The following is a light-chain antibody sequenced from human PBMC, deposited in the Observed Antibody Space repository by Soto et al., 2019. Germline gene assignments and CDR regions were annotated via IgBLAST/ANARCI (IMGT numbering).Light chain of an antibody. CDR1: QSVSSSY. J-gene: IGKJ1*01. CDR3: QQYGSSPRT. CDR2: GAS. Sequence: VFTQSPGSLPLSPGERATLSCRASQSVSSSYLAWYQQKPGQAHRLLIYGASSRDTGISDRFSGSGSGTDFTLTISRLEPEDFEVYYCQQYGSSPRTFGQGTKVDI. V-gene: IGKV3-20*01.